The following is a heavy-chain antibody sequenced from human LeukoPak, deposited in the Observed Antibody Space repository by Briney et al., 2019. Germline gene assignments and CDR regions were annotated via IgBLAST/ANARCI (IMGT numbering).Heavy chain of an antibody. J-gene: IGHJ4*02. D-gene: IGHD5-18*01. V-gene: IGHV3-21*01. Sequence: GGSLRLSCAASGFTFSSYSMNWVRQAPGKGLEWVSSISSSSSYIYYADSVKGRFTISRDNAKNSLYLQMNSLRAEDTAVYYCARDARGYSYGYYFDYWGQGALVTVSS. CDR1: GFTFSSYS. CDR2: ISSSSSYI. CDR3: ARDARGYSYGYYFDY.